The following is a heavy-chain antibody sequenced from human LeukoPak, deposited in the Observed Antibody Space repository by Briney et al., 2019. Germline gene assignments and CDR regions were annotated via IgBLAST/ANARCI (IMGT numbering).Heavy chain of an antibody. J-gene: IGHJ4*02. D-gene: IGHD3-3*01. V-gene: IGHV1-18*01. CDR2: ISAYNGNT. CDR3: ARDPTLFGVVIIWDLDY. Sequence: ASVKVSCKASGYTFTSYGISWVRQAPGQGLEWMGWISAYNGNTNYAQKLQGRVTMTTDTSTSTAHMELRSLRSDDTAVYYCARDPTLFGVVIIWDLDYWGQGTLVTVSS. CDR1: GYTFTSYG.